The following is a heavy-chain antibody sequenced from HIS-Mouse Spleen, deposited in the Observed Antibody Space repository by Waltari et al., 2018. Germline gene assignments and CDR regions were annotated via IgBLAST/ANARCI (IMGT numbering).Heavy chain of an antibody. D-gene: IGHD5-12*01. V-gene: IGHV3-33*06. CDR3: AKDLARKDSGYDAFDI. CDR1: GCTFGSYG. Sequence: QVQLVESGGGVAQPGRSLSPSCAVSGCTFGSYGMPWVRQAPGRGLEWVAVIWYDGSNKYYADSVKGRFTISRDNSKNTLYLQMNSLRAEDTAVYYCAKDLARKDSGYDAFDIWGQGTMVTVSS. J-gene: IGHJ3*02. CDR2: IWYDGSNK.